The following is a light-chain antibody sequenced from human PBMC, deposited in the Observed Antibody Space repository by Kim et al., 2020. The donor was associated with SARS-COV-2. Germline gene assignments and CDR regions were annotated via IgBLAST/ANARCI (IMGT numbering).Light chain of an antibody. Sequence: DIQMTQSPSSLSASVGDAVTITCRAIQDIGNFLVWYQQRPGKVPKLLIYSASTVQSWVPSRFSGSGYGTDFTLTISRLQPEDVATYYCQHYLSVPLTFGGGTKVDIK. J-gene: IGKJ4*01. CDR3: QHYLSVPLT. CDR2: SAS. CDR1: QDIGNF. V-gene: IGKV1-27*01.